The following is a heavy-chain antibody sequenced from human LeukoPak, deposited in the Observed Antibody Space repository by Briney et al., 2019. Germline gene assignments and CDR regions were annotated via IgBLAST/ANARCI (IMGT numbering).Heavy chain of an antibody. Sequence: ASVKVSCKASGYTFTGYYMHWVRQAPGQGLEWMGWINPNSGGTNYAQKFQGWVTMTRDTSISTAYMELSRLRSDDTAVYYCARSLSLILTGARENRFDPWGQGTLVTVSS. D-gene: IGHD3-9*01. V-gene: IGHV1-2*04. CDR1: GYTFTGYY. CDR2: INPNSGGT. J-gene: IGHJ5*02. CDR3: ARSLSLILTGARENRFDP.